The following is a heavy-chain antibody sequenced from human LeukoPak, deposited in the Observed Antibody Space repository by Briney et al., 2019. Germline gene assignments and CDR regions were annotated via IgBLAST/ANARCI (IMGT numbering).Heavy chain of an antibody. J-gene: IGHJ2*01. CDR3: AKDRPGDYSTYWYFDL. CDR1: GFTFSNYW. D-gene: IGHD4-11*01. Sequence: AGGSLRLSCAASGFTFSNYWMHWVRQAPGKGLVWVSRINRDGSSTGYADSVKGRFTISRDNAKNTLYLQMNSLRAEDTAIYHCAKDRPGDYSTYWYFDLWGRGTLVTVSS. CDR2: INRDGSST. V-gene: IGHV3-74*01.